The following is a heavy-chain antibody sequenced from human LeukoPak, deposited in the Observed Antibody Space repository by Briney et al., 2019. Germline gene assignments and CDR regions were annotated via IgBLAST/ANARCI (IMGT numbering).Heavy chain of an antibody. V-gene: IGHV3-30*02. CDR3: AKDAVTMVRGVIDY. CDR1: GFSFDRYS. CDR2: IRYDGNKE. J-gene: IGHJ4*02. D-gene: IGHD3-10*01. Sequence: GGSLRLSCVASGFSFDRYSMHWVRQAPGKGLEWVAFIRYDGNKEDYGDSVKGRFTISKDNSKNTLYLQMNSLRPEDTSVYYCAKDAVTMVRGVIDYWGQGTLVTVSS.